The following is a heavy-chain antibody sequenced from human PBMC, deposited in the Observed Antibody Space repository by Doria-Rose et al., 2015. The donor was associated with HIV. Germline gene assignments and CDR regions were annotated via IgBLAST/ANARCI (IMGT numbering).Heavy chain of an antibody. D-gene: IGHD6-13*01. Sequence: QVQLVQSGPVLVKPTETLTLTCTVSGVSLSSPGMGVSWIRQPPGKALEWLANIFTDDDRSYKTSLKSRLAISRGTSKSQVVLTMTEMDPVDTATYYCARIKSSRWYHKYYFDFWGQGTLVIVSA. J-gene: IGHJ4*02. V-gene: IGHV2-26*01. CDR1: GVSLSSPGMG. CDR2: IFTDDDR. CDR3: ARIKSSRWYHKYYFDF.